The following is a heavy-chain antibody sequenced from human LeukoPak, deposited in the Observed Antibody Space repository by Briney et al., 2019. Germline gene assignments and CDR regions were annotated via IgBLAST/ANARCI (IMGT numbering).Heavy chain of an antibody. CDR1: GFTLSSYG. CDR2: IRYGGSNK. Sequence: GGSLRLSCAVSGFTLSSYGMHWVRQAPGKGLEWVAFIRYGGSNKYYADSVKGRFTASRDNSKNTLSLQMNSLRAEDTAVYYCAKDGPPYFDYWGQGTLVTVSS. J-gene: IGHJ4*02. CDR3: AKDGPPYFDY. V-gene: IGHV3-30*02.